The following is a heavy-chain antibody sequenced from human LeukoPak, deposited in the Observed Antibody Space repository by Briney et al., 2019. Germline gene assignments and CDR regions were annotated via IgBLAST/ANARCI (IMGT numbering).Heavy chain of an antibody. D-gene: IGHD3-22*01. V-gene: IGHV3-23*01. CDR1: GFTFSTYA. Sequence: HAGGSLRLSCAASGFTFSTYAMSWVRQAPGKGLEWVSTISGSGGSTYYADSVKGRFTISRDNSKNTLYLQMNSLRAEDTAVYYCAKDSSVHWWFDLWGRGTLVTVSS. CDR3: AKDSSVHWWFDL. CDR2: ISGSGGST. J-gene: IGHJ2*01.